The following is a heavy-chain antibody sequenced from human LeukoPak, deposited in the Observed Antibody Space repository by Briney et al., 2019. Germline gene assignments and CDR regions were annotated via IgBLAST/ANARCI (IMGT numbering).Heavy chain of an antibody. V-gene: IGHV3-48*01. CDR3: AREYSSSPGAFDI. CDR2: ISSSSSTI. J-gene: IGHJ3*02. D-gene: IGHD6-6*01. CDR1: GFTFSSYS. Sequence: GGSLRLSCAASGFTFSSYSMNWVRQAPGKGLEWVSYISSSSSTIYYADSVKGRFTISRDNAKNSLYLQMNSLRAEDTAVYYCAREYSSSPGAFDIWGQGTMDTVSS.